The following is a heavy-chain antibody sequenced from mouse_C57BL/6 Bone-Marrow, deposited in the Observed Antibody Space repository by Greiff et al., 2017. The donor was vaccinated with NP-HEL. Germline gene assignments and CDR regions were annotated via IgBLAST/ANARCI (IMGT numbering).Heavy chain of an antibody. J-gene: IGHJ3*01. V-gene: IGHV6-6*01. CDR3: TRPRRTWFAY. Sequence: EVQVVESGGGLVQPGGSMKLSCAASGFTFSDAWMDWVRQSPEKGLEWVAEIRNKANNHATYYAESVKGRFTISRDDSKSSVYLQMNSLRAEDTGIYYCTRPRRTWFAYWGQGTLVTVSA. CDR1: GFTFSDAW. CDR2: IRNKANNHAT.